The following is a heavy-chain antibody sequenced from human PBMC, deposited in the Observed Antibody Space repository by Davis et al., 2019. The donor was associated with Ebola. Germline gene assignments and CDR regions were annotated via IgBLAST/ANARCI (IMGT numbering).Heavy chain of an antibody. CDR3: AKDLGVLRFLDSYGMDV. CDR2: FSKFGSSK. V-gene: IGHV3-30*18. Sequence: GGPLRPSCAASGFPLSSYGMLCVRQAPGKGLEWVAYFSKFGSSKYYADSVKGRSTTSRDNSKNTVYRQMNSLRVEDTAVYYCAKDLGVLRFLDSYGMDVWGQGTTVTVSS. D-gene: IGHD3-3*01. CDR1: GFPLSSYG. J-gene: IGHJ6*02.